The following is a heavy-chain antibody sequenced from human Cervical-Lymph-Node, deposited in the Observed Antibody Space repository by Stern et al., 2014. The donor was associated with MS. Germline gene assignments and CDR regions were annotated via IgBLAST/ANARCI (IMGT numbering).Heavy chain of an antibody. Sequence: VQLVESGADVKKPGASVKVSCKTSGYTFTNFSVHWVRQAPGQGLEWVGLISPSTSKTNYAQKFKGRVTMTRDTSTSIVYMKLRSLRADDTAVYYCASPFPYATWGQGTLVTVSS. D-gene: IGHD3-16*01. V-gene: IGHV1-46*01. CDR3: ASPFPYAT. J-gene: IGHJ4*02. CDR1: GYTFTNFS. CDR2: ISPSTSKT.